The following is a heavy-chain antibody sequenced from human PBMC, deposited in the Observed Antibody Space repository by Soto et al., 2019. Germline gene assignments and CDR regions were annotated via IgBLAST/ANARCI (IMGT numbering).Heavy chain of an antibody. V-gene: IGHV4-4*02. CDR2: IYHSGST. CDR3: ARDKITGLFDY. Sequence: PSEMLSLTCAVCGGSISSSNWWSWVRQPPGKGLEWIGEIYHSGSTNYNPSLKSRVTISVDRSKNQFSLKLSSVTAADTAVYYCARDKITGLFDYWGQGTLVTVSS. J-gene: IGHJ4*02. CDR1: GGSISSSNW. D-gene: IGHD2-8*02.